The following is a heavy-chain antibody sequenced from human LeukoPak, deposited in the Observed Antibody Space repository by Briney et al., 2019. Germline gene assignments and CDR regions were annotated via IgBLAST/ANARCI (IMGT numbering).Heavy chain of an antibody. D-gene: IGHD3-22*01. CDR3: ARDSPYYDSSGYFDY. CDR2: IRYDGSNK. Sequence: GGSLRLSCAASGFTFSSYGMHWVRQAPGKGLEWVAFIRYDGSNKYYADSVKGRFTISRDNSKNTLYLQMNSLRAEDTAVYYCARDSPYYDSSGYFDYWGQGTLVTVSS. V-gene: IGHV3-30*02. CDR1: GFTFSSYG. J-gene: IGHJ4*02.